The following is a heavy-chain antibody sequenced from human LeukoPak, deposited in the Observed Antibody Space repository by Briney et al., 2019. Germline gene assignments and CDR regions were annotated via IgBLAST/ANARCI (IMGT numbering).Heavy chain of an antibody. D-gene: IGHD2-2*01. J-gene: IGHJ4*02. CDR1: GGSLSSGSYS. CDR2: IYTSGST. Sequence: PSQTLSLTCTVSGGSLSSGSYSWSWIRQPAGKGLEWIGRIYTSGSTNYNPSLKSRVTMSIDTSKNHFSLRLSSVTAADTAVYYCARLNSHQLRPRFDYWGQGTLVTVSS. CDR3: ARLNSHQLRPRFDY. V-gene: IGHV4-61*02.